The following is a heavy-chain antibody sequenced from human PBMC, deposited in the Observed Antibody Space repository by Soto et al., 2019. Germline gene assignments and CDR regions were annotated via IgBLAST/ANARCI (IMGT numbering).Heavy chain of an antibody. CDR3: AKVTPGNNLYYFSGLDF. D-gene: IGHD1-1*01. CDR2: ISYEGSNT. CDR1: GFTFDTYG. J-gene: IGHJ6*02. V-gene: IGHV3-30-3*01. Sequence: GGSLRLSCVASGFTFDTYGIHWVRQAPGKGLQWVALISYEGSNTYYADSVRGRFTISRDNSKNTLYLQMNTLRPEDTGLYYCAKVTPGNNLYYFSGLDFWGQGTSVTVS.